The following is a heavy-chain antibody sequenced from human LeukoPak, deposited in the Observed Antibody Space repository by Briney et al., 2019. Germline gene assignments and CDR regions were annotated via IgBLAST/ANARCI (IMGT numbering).Heavy chain of an antibody. CDR1: GFTFSSYA. V-gene: IGHV3-23*01. J-gene: IGHJ4*02. CDR3: AKEKAYCGGDCYSAFDY. CDR2: ISGSGGST. D-gene: IGHD2-21*02. Sequence: GGSLRLSCAASGFTFSSYAMSWVRQAPGKGLEWVSAISGSGGSTYYADSVKGRFTISRDNSKNTLYLQMNSLRAEDTAVYYCAKEKAYCGGDCYSAFDYWGQGSLVTVSS.